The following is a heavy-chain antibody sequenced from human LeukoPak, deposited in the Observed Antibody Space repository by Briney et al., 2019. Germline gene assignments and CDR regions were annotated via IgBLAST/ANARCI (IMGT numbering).Heavy chain of an antibody. V-gene: IGHV4-59*01. CDR2: ISNSGST. Sequence: SETLSLTCTVSGGSINNYYWSWIRQTPGKGLEWIGHISNSGSTNYNPSLKTRVTISLDTSKNQFSLKLSSVTAADTAVFYCARDTYDTLTGYFLFDYWGQGTLVTVSS. CDR3: ARDTYDTLTGYFLFDY. J-gene: IGHJ4*02. D-gene: IGHD3-9*01. CDR1: GGSINNYY.